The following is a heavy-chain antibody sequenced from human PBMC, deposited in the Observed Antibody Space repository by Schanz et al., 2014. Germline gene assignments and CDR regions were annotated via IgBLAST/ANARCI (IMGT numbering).Heavy chain of an antibody. D-gene: IGHD6-19*01. CDR3: ARSYSSGWYPYYYGMDV. CDR2: ISSSSSYT. V-gene: IGHV3-11*06. CDR1: GFTFSDYY. J-gene: IGHJ6*02. Sequence: QVHLVESGGGLVKPGGSLRLSCAASGFTFSDYYMSWIRQAPGKGLEWVSYISSSSSYTNYADSVKGRFTISRDNAKNSLYLQMNSLRAEDTAVYYCARSYSSGWYPYYYGMDVWGQGTTVTVSS.